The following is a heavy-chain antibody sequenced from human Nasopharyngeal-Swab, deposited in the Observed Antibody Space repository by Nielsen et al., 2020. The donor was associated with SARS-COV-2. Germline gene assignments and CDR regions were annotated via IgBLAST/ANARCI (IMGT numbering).Heavy chain of an antibody. CDR3: ARVKVDYDILTGYRYYYGMDV. Sequence: GESLKISCAASGFTFSSYWMSRVRQAPGKGLEWVANIKQDGSEKYYVDSVKGRFTIPRDNAKNSLYLQMNSLRAEDTAVYYCARVKVDYDILTGYRYYYGMDVWGQGTTVTVSS. J-gene: IGHJ6*02. CDR1: GFTFSSYW. CDR2: IKQDGSEK. D-gene: IGHD3-9*01. V-gene: IGHV3-7*01.